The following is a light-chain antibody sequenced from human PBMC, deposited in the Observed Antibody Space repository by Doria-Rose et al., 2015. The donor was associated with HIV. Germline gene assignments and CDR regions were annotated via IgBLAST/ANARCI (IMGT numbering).Light chain of an antibody. V-gene: IGKV3-20*01. Sequence: EIGLTQSPGTLSLSPGERATLSCRASQSVSSSYLAWYQQKPGQAPRLLIYGASSRATGIPDRFSGSGSGTDFTLTISRLEPEDFAVYYCQQYGSSPLYTLGQGTKLEI. J-gene: IGKJ2*01. CDR2: GAS. CDR1: QSVSSSY. CDR3: QQYGSSPLYT.